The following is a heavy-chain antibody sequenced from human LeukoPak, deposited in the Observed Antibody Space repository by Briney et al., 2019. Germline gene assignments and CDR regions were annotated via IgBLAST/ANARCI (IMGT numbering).Heavy chain of an antibody. CDR2: IIPIFGTA. D-gene: IGHD5-12*01. J-gene: IGHJ4*02. V-gene: IGHV1-69*13. CDR3: ATDSGWLRLPTDDY. Sequence: GASVKVSCKASGGTLSSYAISWVRQAPGQGLEWMGGIIPIFGTANYAQKFQGRVTITADESTSTAYMELSSLRSEDTAVYYCATDSGWLRLPTDDYWGQGTLVTVSS. CDR1: GGTLSSYA.